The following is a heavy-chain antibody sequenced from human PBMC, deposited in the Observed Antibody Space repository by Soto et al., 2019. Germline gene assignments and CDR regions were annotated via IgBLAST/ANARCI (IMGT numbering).Heavy chain of an antibody. Sequence: SETLSLPCAVSGGSISSRDYPWNWIRQTPGKGLEWIGYIYYGGSTYYNPSLQSRVTMSVDRSRNQFSLKLNSVTAADTAVYYCARVRREYDNSGPVDYWGQGTIVTV. CDR3: ARVRREYDNSGPVDY. CDR1: GGSISSRDYP. J-gene: IGHJ4*02. CDR2: IYYGGST. V-gene: IGHV4-30-2*01. D-gene: IGHD3-22*01.